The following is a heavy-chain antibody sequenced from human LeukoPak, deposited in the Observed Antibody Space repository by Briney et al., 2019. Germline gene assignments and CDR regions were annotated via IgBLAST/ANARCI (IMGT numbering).Heavy chain of an antibody. CDR3: ASGFKAMRTD. Sequence: PSETLSLTCTVSGYSISSGYYWGWIRQPPGKGLEWIGSIYYSGSTYYNPSLKSRVTTSVDTSKNQFSLKLSSVTAADTAVYYCASGFKAMRTDWGQGTLVTVSS. CDR2: IYYSGST. V-gene: IGHV4-38-2*02. J-gene: IGHJ4*02. D-gene: IGHD2-2*01. CDR1: GYSISSGYY.